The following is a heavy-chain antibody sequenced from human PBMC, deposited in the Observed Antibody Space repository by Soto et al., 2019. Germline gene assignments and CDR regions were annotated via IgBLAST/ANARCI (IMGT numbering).Heavy chain of an antibody. V-gene: IGHV3-74*01. CDR2: INSDGSST. CDR1: GFTFSSYW. Sequence: EVQLVESGGGLVQPGGSLRLSCAASGFTFSSYWMHWVRQAPGKGLVWVSRINSDGSSTSYADSVKGRFTISRDNARNTLYLQMNSLRAEDPAVYYCARDGELLDILPTYYFDYWGQGTLVTVSS. J-gene: IGHJ4*02. CDR3: ARDGELLDILPTYYFDY. D-gene: IGHD1-26*01.